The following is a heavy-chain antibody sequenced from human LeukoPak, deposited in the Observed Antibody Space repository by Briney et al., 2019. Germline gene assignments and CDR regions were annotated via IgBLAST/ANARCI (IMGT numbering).Heavy chain of an antibody. V-gene: IGHV4-4*07. Sequence: PSETLSLTCTVSGGSISSYYWSWIRQPAGKGLEWIGRIYTSGSTNYNPSLKSRVTISVDTAKNQFSLKLTSVTAADTAAYYCARVQLWGIYYFDYWGQGILVTVSS. D-gene: IGHD5-18*01. CDR3: ARVQLWGIYYFDY. J-gene: IGHJ4*02. CDR2: IYTSGST. CDR1: GGSISSYY.